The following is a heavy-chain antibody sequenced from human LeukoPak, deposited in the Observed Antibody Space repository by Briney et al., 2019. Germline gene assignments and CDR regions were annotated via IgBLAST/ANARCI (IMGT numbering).Heavy chain of an antibody. Sequence: GGSLRLSCAASGFTFSSYSMNWVRQAPGKGLEWVSSISSSSYIYYADSVKGRFTISRDNAKNSLYLQMNSLRAEDTAVYYCARVGGYSHSSGWHWEFDYWGQGTLVTVSS. J-gene: IGHJ4*02. CDR1: GFTFSSYS. CDR3: ARVGGYSHSSGWHWEFDY. D-gene: IGHD6-19*01. V-gene: IGHV3-21*01. CDR2: ISSSSYI.